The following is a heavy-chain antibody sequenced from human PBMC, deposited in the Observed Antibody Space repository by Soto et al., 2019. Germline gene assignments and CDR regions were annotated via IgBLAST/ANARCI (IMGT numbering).Heavy chain of an antibody. CDR1: GYRFSDYY. J-gene: IGHJ6*03. V-gene: IGHV1-2*02. CDR2: MNPNRGDT. D-gene: IGHD5-12*01. CDR3: ARESGGATATLDYYYFYMDV. Sequence: QVQLVQSGAEVKKPGASVTVSCKASGYRFSDYYLHWVRQAPGQGPEWMGWMNPNRGDTKYAQKFKGRVTMTRDTSVRTAFMELNWLKSDDTAVYYCARESGGATATLDYYYFYMDVWGIGTTVTVSS.